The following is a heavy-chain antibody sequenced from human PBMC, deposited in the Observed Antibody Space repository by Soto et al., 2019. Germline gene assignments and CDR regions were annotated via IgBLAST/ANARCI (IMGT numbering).Heavy chain of an antibody. J-gene: IGHJ4*02. CDR2: FYYSGST. CDR1: GGSIRSSSFY. V-gene: IGHV4-39*01. Sequence: QLQLQESGPGLVKPSETLSLTCTVSGGSIRSSSFYWGWIRQPPGRALEWLGGFYYSGSTYYNPSLKSRVTISVDTSKNQFSLSLSSVTAADTAVYYCARRFYDGNEGFNYWGQGTLVTVSS. CDR3: ARRFYDGNEGFNY. D-gene: IGHD5-12*01.